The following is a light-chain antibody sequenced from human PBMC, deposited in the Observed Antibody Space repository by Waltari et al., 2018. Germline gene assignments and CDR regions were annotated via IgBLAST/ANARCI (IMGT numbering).Light chain of an antibody. Sequence: EIVLTQSPATLSLSPGERATLSCRASQSVRNYLAWYQQKPGQAPRLLIYDASDRATGIPARFSGSGSGTDFTLTISSLEPEDFAVYYYQQRNSWPLTFGGGTKVEIK. CDR1: QSVRNY. CDR2: DAS. J-gene: IGKJ4*01. CDR3: QQRNSWPLT. V-gene: IGKV3-11*01.